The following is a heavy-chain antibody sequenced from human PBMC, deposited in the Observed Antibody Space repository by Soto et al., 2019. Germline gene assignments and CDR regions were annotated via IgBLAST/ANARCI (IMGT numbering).Heavy chain of an antibody. Sequence: QVQLQESGAGLMQPSQTLSLTCTVSGGSIGSGGYWWSWIRQHPGRGLEWIGFVSYTGNTQYKPSLKSRVNIAVDTSTKQYSLKLSSVTAADTAVYYCARGTLVWAQGTLVTASS. J-gene: IGHJ4*02. D-gene: IGHD2-2*01. V-gene: IGHV4-31*03. CDR1: GGSIGSGGYW. CDR2: VSYTGNT. CDR3: ARGTLV.